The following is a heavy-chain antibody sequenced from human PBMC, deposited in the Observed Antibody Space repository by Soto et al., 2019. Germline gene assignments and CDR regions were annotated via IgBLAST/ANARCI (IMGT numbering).Heavy chain of an antibody. V-gene: IGHV3-48*01. CDR1: GFTFSSYR. CDR2: ISSTGSTI. D-gene: IGHD2-2*01. J-gene: IGHJ5*02. CDR3: ARDSRIVATFAMGSVGFDA. Sequence: PGGSLRLSCAASGFTFSSYRMSWVRQAPGKGLEWVSYISSTGSTIFYADSVKGRFTISRDNAKNSVYLQMNSLRAEDTAVYYCARDSRIVATFAMGSVGFDAWGQGTQVTVSS.